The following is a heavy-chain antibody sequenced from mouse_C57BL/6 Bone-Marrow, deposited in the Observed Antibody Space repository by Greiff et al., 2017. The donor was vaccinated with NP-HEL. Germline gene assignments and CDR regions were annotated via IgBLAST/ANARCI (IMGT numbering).Heavy chain of an antibody. CDR1: GYTFTGYW. V-gene: IGHV1-9*01. D-gene: IGHD2-5*01. CDR3: ARSPYSNYVGYAMDY. Sequence: QVQLQQSGAELMKPGASVKLSCKATGYTFTGYWIEWVKQRPGHGLEWIGEILPGSGSTNYNEKFKSKATLTVDKSSSTAYMQLSSLTSEDSAVYYCARSPYSNYVGYAMDYWGQGTSVTVSS. CDR2: ILPGSGST. J-gene: IGHJ4*01.